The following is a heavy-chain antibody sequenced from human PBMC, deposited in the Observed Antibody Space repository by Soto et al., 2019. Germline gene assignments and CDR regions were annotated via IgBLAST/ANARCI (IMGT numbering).Heavy chain of an antibody. CDR1: GGYISSGCYY. J-gene: IGHJ6*02. V-gene: IGHV4-31*03. CDR3: ARRSGYDPYYYNGMDV. Sequence: SETLSLTCPVSGGYISSGCYYWSWIRQHPGKGLEWIGYIYYSGSTYYNPSLKSRVTISVDTSKNQFSLKLSSVTAADTAVYYCARRSGYDPYYYNGMDVWGQGTTVTVSS. D-gene: IGHD5-12*01. CDR2: IYYSGST.